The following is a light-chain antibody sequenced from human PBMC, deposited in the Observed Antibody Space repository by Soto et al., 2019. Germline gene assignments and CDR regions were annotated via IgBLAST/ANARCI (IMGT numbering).Light chain of an antibody. Sequence: EIVMTQSPVTLSVSPGERATLSCRASQSVSNNLAWYQQKPGQPPRLLIYGASTRATGIPARFGGSGSGTEFTLTISNLQSEDCAVYHCQQYHIWPTFGGGTKVEIK. CDR3: QQYHIWPT. CDR2: GAS. J-gene: IGKJ4*01. CDR1: QSVSNN. V-gene: IGKV3-15*01.